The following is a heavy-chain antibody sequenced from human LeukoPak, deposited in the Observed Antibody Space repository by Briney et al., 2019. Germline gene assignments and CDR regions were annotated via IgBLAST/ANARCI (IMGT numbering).Heavy chain of an antibody. V-gene: IGHV1-18*01. CDR3: ARAQPYAVWSLFDP. Sequence: ASVKVSCKASGYTFTSYGISWVRQAPGQGLEWMGWISAYNGNTNYAQKLQGRVTMTRDMSTSTVYMELSSLRSEDTAVYYCARAQPYAVWSLFDPWGQGTLVTVSS. CDR1: GYTFTSYG. J-gene: IGHJ5*02. D-gene: IGHD2-2*01. CDR2: ISAYNGNT.